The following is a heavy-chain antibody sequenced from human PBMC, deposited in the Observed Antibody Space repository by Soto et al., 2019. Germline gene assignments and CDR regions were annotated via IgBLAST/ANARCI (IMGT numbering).Heavy chain of an antibody. V-gene: IGHV1-69*13. CDR2: IIPIFGTA. Sequence: GAPVKVSCKASGGTFSSYAISWVRQAPGQGLEWMGGIIPIFGTANYAQKFQGRVTITADESTSTAYMQLSSLRSEDTAVYYYAREVHGYCSGPSCPPVHAFDIWGQGTMVTVSS. CDR3: AREVHGYCSGPSCPPVHAFDI. D-gene: IGHD2-2*03. J-gene: IGHJ3*02. CDR1: GGTFSSYA.